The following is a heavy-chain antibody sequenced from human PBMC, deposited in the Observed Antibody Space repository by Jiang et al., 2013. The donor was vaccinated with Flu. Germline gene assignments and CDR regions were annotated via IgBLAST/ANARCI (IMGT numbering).Heavy chain of an antibody. CDR2: IYYSGST. CDR1: GGSISSYY. V-gene: IGHV4-59*08. CDR3: ARLGCSSTSCYGSRDNWFDP. J-gene: IGHJ5*02. D-gene: IGHD2-2*01. Sequence: GSGLVKPSETLSLTCTVSGGSISSYYWSWIRQPPGKGLEWIGYIYYSGSTNYNPSLKSRVTISVDTSKNQFSLKLSSVTAADTAVYYCARLGCSSTSCYGSRDNWFDPWGQGTLVTVSS.